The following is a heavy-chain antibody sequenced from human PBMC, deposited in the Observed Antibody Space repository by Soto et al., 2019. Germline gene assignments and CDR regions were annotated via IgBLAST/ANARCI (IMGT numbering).Heavy chain of an antibody. J-gene: IGHJ4*03. CDR2: FDPEDGET. CDR1: GYTLTELS. D-gene: IGHD1-26*01. CDR3: AAVSGITGPPLRACHT. Sequence: GASVKVSCKVSGYTLTELSMHWVRQAPGKGLEWMGGFDPEDGETIYAQKFQGRVTMTEDTSTDTAYMELSSLRSEDTAVYYCAAVSGITGPPLRACHTWRHWTLVTASS. V-gene: IGHV1-24*01.